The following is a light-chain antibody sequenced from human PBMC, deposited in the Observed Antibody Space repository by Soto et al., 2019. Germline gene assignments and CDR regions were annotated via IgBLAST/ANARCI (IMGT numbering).Light chain of an antibody. V-gene: IGKV1-5*03. CDR2: KAS. Sequence: DIQMTQSPSTLSASVGDRVTITCRASQSISSWLAWYQQKPGKAPKLLIYKASSLESGVPSRFSGSGSGTEFTLTISCLQPDDVATYYCQQYNSYSYTFGQGTKLEIK. CDR3: QQYNSYSYT. J-gene: IGKJ2*01. CDR1: QSISSW.